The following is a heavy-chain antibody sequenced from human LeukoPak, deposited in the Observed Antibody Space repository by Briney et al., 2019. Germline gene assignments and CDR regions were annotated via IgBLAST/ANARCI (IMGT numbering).Heavy chain of an antibody. J-gene: IGHJ6*02. CDR3: ARHIPVIWSSGYYYGMDV. Sequence: SETLSLTCIVSGGSISNYYWSWIRQPPGKELEWIGYISYSGSTNYNPSLRSRVAISEDTSRNQFSLRLNSVTAADTAVYYCARHIPVIWSSGYYYGMDVRGQATTVTVSS. CDR2: ISYSGST. D-gene: IGHD3-3*01. V-gene: IGHV4-59*08. CDR1: GGSISNYY.